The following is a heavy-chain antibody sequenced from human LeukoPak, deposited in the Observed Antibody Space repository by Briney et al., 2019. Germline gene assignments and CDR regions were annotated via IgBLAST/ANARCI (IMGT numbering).Heavy chain of an antibody. J-gene: IGHJ4*02. Sequence: AETLGLTCTVSGYSISSCYYWGWIRPPPGKGVEGIGRIYHRGSTYYNPSLKSRVTISVDTSKNQFSLKLSAVTAAETDVYYCARASQLGIFDYWGQGTLVTVSS. V-gene: IGHV4-38-2*02. D-gene: IGHD3-16*01. CDR1: GYSISSCYY. CDR3: ARASQLGIFDY. CDR2: IYHRGST.